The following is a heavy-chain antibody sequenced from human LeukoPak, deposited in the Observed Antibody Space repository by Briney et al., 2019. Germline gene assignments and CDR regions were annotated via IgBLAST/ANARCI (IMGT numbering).Heavy chain of an antibody. CDR3: AKVWRQQLIDY. CDR2: ISYDGSNK. Sequence: GGSLRLSCAASGFTFSSYGMHWFRQAPGKGLEWVAVISYDGSNKYYADSVKGRFTISRDNSKNTLYLQMNSLRAEDTAVYYCAKVWRQQLIDYWGQGTLVTVSS. D-gene: IGHD6-13*01. J-gene: IGHJ4*02. V-gene: IGHV3-30*18. CDR1: GFTFSSYG.